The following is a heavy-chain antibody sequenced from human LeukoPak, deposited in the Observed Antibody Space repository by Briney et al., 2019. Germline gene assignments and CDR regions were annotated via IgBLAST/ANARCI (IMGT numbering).Heavy chain of an antibody. Sequence: PSETLSLTCTVSGGPVSSYYWSWIRQPPGKGLEWIGYIYYSGSTNYNPSLKSRVTISVDTSKNQFSLNLSSVTAADTAVYYCARQGSPGAVAGKVFDYWGQGTLVTVSS. V-gene: IGHV4-59*08. CDR1: GGPVSSYY. J-gene: IGHJ4*02. CDR3: ARQGSPGAVAGKVFDY. D-gene: IGHD6-19*01. CDR2: IYYSGST.